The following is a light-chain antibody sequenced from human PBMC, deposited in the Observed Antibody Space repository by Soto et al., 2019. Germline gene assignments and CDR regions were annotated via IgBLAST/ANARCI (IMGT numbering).Light chain of an antibody. CDR2: DAS. CDR1: QGISSA. V-gene: IGKV1-13*02. Sequence: AIQLTQSPSSLSASVGDRVTITCRASQGISSALAWYQQKPGKAPKLLIYDASGLESGVPSRFSGSGSGTDFTLTVSSLQPEDFATYYCQQLGGFGGGTKVEIK. J-gene: IGKJ4*01. CDR3: QQLGG.